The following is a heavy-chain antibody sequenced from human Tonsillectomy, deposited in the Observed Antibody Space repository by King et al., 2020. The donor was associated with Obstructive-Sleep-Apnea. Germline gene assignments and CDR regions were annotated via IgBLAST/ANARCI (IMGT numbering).Heavy chain of an antibody. CDR3: AGHGYCNSTSCSEWLDY. D-gene: IGHD2-2*01. J-gene: IGHJ4*02. CDR2: IYPGDSHT. V-gene: IGHV5-51*01. CDR1: GYSFTSYW. Sequence: DVQLVECGAEVKQTGESLKIYRKGSGYSFTSYWIGWVRQMPGKGLEWMGFIYPGDSHTRYSPSFPDQVTISAVKSISTAYLQWSSLKASDTAMYYCAGHGYCNSTSCSEWLDYWGQGTLVTVSS.